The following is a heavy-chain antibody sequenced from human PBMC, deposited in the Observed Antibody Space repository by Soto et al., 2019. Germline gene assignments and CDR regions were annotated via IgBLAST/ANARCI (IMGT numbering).Heavy chain of an antibody. CDR3: AKATHTIFGVVLPGS. V-gene: IGHV3-15*07. J-gene: IGHJ5*02. CDR1: GFTFSNAW. D-gene: IGHD3-3*01. CDR2: IKSKTDGGTT. Sequence: PGGSLRLSCAASGFTFSNAWINWVRQAPGKGLEWVGRIKSKTDGGTTDFAAPVKGRFAISRDDSKNMVYLQMNSLKTEDTAVYYCAKATHTIFGVVLPGSWGQGTLVTVSS.